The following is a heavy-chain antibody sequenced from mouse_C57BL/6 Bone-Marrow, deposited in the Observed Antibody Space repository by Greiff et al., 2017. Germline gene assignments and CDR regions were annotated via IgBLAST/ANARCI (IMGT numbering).Heavy chain of an antibody. J-gene: IGHJ1*03. CDR3: ARDYITTVVAFYWYFDV. D-gene: IGHD1-1*01. V-gene: IGHV3-6*01. CDR1: GYSITSGYY. Sequence: EVQLQQSGPGLVKPSQSLSLTCSVTGYSITSGYYWNWIRQFPGNKLEWMGYISYDGSNNYNPSLKNRISITRDTSKNQFFLKLNAVTTEDTATXYCARDYITTVVAFYWYFDVWGTGTTVTVSS. CDR2: ISYDGSN.